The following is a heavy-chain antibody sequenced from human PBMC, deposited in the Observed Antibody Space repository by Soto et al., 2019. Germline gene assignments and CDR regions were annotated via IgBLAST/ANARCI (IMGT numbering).Heavy chain of an antibody. CDR2: SSYDGRET. CDR1: DFDFSSYG. Sequence: GGSLRLSCAASDFDFSSYGRHWVRQAPGKGLEWVAASSYDGRETFYADSAKGRFTVSKEMSKNTAFLQMNALRHEDTAVYFCARDSGWPILNFDNWGQGTPVTVSS. V-gene: IGHV3-30*03. CDR3: ARDSGWPILNFDN. J-gene: IGHJ4*02. D-gene: IGHD3-10*01.